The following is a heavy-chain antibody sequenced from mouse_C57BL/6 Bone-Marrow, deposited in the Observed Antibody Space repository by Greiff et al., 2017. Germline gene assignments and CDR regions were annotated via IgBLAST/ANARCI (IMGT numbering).Heavy chain of an antibody. CDR1: GFSLTSYG. CDR2: IWGGGST. J-gene: IGHJ4*01. CDR3: ATVWLRRGDYAMDY. Sequence: QVQLQQSGPGLVAPSQSLSIPCTVSGFSLTSYGVDWVRQPPGKGLEWLGVIWGGGSTNYNSALMSRLSISKDNSKSQVLVKMNSLQTDDTAMYHGATVWLRRGDYAMDYWGQGTSVTVS. V-gene: IGHV2-9*01. D-gene: IGHD2-2*01.